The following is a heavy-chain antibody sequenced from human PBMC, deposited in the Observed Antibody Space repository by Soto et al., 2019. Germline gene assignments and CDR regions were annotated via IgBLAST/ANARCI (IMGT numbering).Heavy chain of an antibody. CDR3: ARDGGRQSGGIDY. J-gene: IGHJ4*02. V-gene: IGHV1-69*01. Sequence: QVQLVQSGAEVKKPGSSVKVACKASGGTFSSYSINWVRQAPGQGLEWMGEIIPIFGTANYAQKFQGRVTITSDESTRTAYMELSSLRSEDTAGSYWARDGGRQSGGIDYLCQGPLVTVSS. CDR1: GGTFSSYS. D-gene: IGHD2-15*01. CDR2: IIPIFGTA.